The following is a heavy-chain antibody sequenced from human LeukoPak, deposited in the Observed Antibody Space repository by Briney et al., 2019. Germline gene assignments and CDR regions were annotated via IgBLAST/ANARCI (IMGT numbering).Heavy chain of an antibody. V-gene: IGHV3-74*01. CDR1: GSSFSGHW. D-gene: IGHD6-6*01. J-gene: IGHJ4*02. CDR3: ARGPNSNWSGLDF. Sequence: GGSLRLSCTASGSSFSGHWMHWARQLPGKGLVWVSRISPTGSTTSYADSVKGRFTVSRDNAKNTLYLQVNNLRAEDTAVYYCARGPNSNWSGLDFWGQGTLLTVSS. CDR2: ISPTGSTT.